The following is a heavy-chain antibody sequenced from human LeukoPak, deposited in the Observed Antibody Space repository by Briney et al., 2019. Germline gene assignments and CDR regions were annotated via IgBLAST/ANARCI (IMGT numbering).Heavy chain of an antibody. J-gene: IGHJ4*02. Sequence: SETLSLTCTVSGGSISSSSYYWGWIRQPPGKGLEWIGYIYYSGSTNYNPSLKSRVTISVDTSKNQFSLKLSSVTAADTAVYYCASMLGSVRGVTPWYFDYWGQGTLVTVSS. CDR1: GGSISSSSYY. V-gene: IGHV4-61*05. D-gene: IGHD3-10*01. CDR2: IYYSGST. CDR3: ASMLGSVRGVTPWYFDY.